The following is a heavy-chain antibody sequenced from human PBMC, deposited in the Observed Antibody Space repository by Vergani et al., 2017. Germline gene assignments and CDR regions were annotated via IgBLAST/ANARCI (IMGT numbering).Heavy chain of an antibody. V-gene: IGHV3-48*01. CDR1: GFTFSSYS. CDR3: ARELFSSRSCYLQGAFDI. J-gene: IGHJ3*02. Sequence: EVQLVESGGGLVQPGGSLRLSCAASGFTFSSYSMNWVRQAPGKGLEWVSYISSSSSTIYYADSVKGRFTISRDNTKNSLYLQMNSLRAEDTAVYYCARELFSSRSCYLQGAFDIWHQGTMVAASS. CDR2: ISSSSSTI. D-gene: IGHD6-13*01.